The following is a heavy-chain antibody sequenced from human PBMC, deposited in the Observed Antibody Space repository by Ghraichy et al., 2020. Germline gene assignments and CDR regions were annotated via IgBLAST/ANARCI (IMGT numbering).Heavy chain of an antibody. J-gene: IGHJ2*01. Sequence: SETLSLTCTVSGGSISRYYWSWIREPPGKGLEWIGYIYYSGHTNYNPSLKSRVTISVDTSKNQFSLKLSSVTAADTAVYYCAREETWNWYFDLWGRGTLVTVSS. CDR1: GGSISRYY. V-gene: IGHV4-59*01. CDR2: IYYSGHT. CDR3: AREETWNWYFDL. D-gene: IGHD5-12*01.